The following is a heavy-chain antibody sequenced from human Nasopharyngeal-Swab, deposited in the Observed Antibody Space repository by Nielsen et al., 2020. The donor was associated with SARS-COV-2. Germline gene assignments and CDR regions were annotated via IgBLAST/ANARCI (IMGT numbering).Heavy chain of an antibody. Sequence: GESLKISCAASGFIFSASAIHWVRQASGNGLEWVARIGDKDHNYATTYGASVQGRFTISRDDSKNTAFLQMDSVKTEDTALYYCTTDFYFDYWGQGTLVNVSS. CDR2: IGDKDHNYAT. J-gene: IGHJ4*02. CDR1: GFIFSASA. CDR3: TTDFYFDY. V-gene: IGHV3-73*01.